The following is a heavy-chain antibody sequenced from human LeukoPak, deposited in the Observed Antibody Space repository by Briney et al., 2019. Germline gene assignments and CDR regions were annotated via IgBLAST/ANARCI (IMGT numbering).Heavy chain of an antibody. CDR3: ARDSSAAPHSY. CDR2: IKEEGSEK. V-gene: IGHV3-7*01. D-gene: IGHD2-15*01. CDR1: GVTFSGYL. Sequence: GGSLRLSCAAAGVTFSGYLMRWVRQAPGKGLEWVANIKEEGSEKYYVDSVKGRFIISRGNAKNSLYLQMNSLRAEDTAVYYCARDSSAAPHSYWGQGTLVTVFS. J-gene: IGHJ4*02.